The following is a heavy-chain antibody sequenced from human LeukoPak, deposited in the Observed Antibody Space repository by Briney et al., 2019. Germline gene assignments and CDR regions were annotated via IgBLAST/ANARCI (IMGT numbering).Heavy chain of an antibody. CDR3: ARDQGDDTGTYFDY. CDR2: IWYDGSNK. Sequence: GGSLRLSCAASGFTFSSYGMHWVRQAPGKGLEWVAVIWYDGSNKYYADSVKGRFTISRDNSKNTLYLQMNSLRAEDTAVYYCARDQGDDTGTYFDYWGQGTLVTVSS. CDR1: GFTFSSYG. D-gene: IGHD6-13*01. V-gene: IGHV3-33*01. J-gene: IGHJ4*02.